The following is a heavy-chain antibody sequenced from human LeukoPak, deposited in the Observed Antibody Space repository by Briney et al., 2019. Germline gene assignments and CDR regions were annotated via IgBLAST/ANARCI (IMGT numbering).Heavy chain of an antibody. V-gene: IGHV1-2*02. CDR1: GYTFTGYY. J-gene: IGHJ4*02. D-gene: IGHD6-13*01. CDR2: INPNSGGT. CDR3: ARAGSSWYLLFDY. Sequence: GASVKVSCKASGYTFTGYYMHWVRQAPGQGLEWMGWINPNSGGTNYAQKFQGRVTMTRDTSISTAYMELSRLRSDDTAVYYCARAGSSWYLLFDYWGQGTLVTVSS.